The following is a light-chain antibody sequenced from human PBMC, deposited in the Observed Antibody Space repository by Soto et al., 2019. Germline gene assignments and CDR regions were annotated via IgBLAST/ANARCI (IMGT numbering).Light chain of an antibody. Sequence: DMQMTQSPSSVSASVGDSLTITCRASQGITSWVAWYQHKPGRAPKLLIYAASRLQSGVPSRFSGSGSGTDFTLTISSLQPEDFGTYYCQQTSSFPLTLGGGTKVDIK. V-gene: IGKV1-12*01. CDR1: QGITSW. J-gene: IGKJ4*01. CDR2: AAS. CDR3: QQTSSFPLT.